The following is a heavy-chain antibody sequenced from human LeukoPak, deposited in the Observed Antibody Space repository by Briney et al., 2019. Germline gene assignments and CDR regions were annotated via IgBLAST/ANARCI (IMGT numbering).Heavy chain of an antibody. CDR1: RFTFTDDY. V-gene: IGHV3-11*04. CDR2: ISTSGTTI. J-gene: IGHJ4*02. D-gene: IGHD2-15*01. Sequence: PGGSLRLSCAASRFTFTDDYMSWIRQAPGKGLEWVSYISTSGTTIYYADSVKGRFTISRDNAKNSLYLQMNSLRAEDTAVYYCARDLAWCGGSCYSEDDYWGQGTLVTVSS. CDR3: ARDLAWCGGSCYSEDDY.